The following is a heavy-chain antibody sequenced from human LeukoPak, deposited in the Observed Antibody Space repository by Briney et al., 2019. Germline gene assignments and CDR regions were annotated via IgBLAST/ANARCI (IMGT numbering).Heavy chain of an antibody. CDR2: IYQSGNT. Sequence: PSETLSLTCTVSGYSVSSGFYWGWIRQPPGKGLEWVGIIYQSGNTYYNPSLRSRVTISLDTSRNQFSLKLNSVTAADTAVYYCAKPNGYGLVDIWGQGPMVPVPS. J-gene: IGHJ3*02. V-gene: IGHV4-38-2*02. CDR1: GYSVSSGFY. CDR3: AKPNGYGLVDI. D-gene: IGHD3-10*01.